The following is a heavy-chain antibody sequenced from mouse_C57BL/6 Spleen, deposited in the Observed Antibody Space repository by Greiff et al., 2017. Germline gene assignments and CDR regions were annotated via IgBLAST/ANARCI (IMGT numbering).Heavy chain of an antibody. CDR1: GFTFSDYY. CDR3: ARHDDYDGFAY. V-gene: IGHV5-12*01. J-gene: IGHJ3*01. CDR2: ISNGGGST. Sequence: EVKLEESGGGLVQPGGSLKLSCAASGFTFSDYYMYWVRQTPEKRLEWVAYISNGGGSTYYPDTVKGRFTISRDNAKNTLYLQMSRLKSEDTAMYYCARHDDYDGFAYWGQGTLVTVSA. D-gene: IGHD2-4*01.